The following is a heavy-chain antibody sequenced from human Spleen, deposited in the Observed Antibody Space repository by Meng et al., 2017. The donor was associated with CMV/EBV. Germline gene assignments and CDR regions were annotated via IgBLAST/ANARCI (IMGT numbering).Heavy chain of an antibody. CDR1: GFTFDDYT. Sequence: GESLKISCAASGFTFDDYTMHWVRHAPGKGLEWVSLISWDGGYTYYADSVKGRLTISRDNSKNSLYLQMYSLRSEDTAFYYCVKDDYGGNSGALDIWGQGTMVTVSS. CDR2: ISWDGGYT. J-gene: IGHJ3*02. CDR3: VKDDYGGNSGALDI. D-gene: IGHD4-23*01. V-gene: IGHV3-43*01.